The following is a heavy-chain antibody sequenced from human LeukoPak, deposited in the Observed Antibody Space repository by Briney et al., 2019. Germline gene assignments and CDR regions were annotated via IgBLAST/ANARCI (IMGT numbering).Heavy chain of an antibody. CDR3: ASAGPDILTGNPELYFAY. CDR2: IYNGGRI. D-gene: IGHD3-9*01. V-gene: IGHV4-61*05. CDR1: GGSISSSSYY. Sequence: SETLSLTCTVSGGSISSSSYYWGWIRQPPGKPLEWIGYIYNGGRINYNPSLKSRATVSVDRSKNQFSLKLKSVTAADTAVYYCASAGPDILTGNPELYFAYWGQGSLVTVSS. J-gene: IGHJ4*02.